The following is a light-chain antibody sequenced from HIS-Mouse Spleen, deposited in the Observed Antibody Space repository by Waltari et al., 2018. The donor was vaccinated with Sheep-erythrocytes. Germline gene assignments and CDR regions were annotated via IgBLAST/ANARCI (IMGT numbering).Light chain of an antibody. CDR3: QAWDSSTVV. Sequence: SYELTQPPSVSVSPGQTASITCPGDKLGDKYACWYHQKPGQSPVLVIYQDSKRPSGTPERFSGSNSGNTATLTISGTQAMDEADYYCQAWDSSTVVFGGGTKLTVL. CDR2: QDS. V-gene: IGLV3-1*01. J-gene: IGLJ2*01. CDR1: KLGDKY.